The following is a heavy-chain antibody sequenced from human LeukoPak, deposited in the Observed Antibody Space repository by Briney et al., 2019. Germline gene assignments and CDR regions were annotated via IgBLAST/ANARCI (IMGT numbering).Heavy chain of an antibody. Sequence: SETLSLTCTVSGGSIRSSSYYWGWIRQPPGKGLEWIGNIFSAGFIYYNPSLKSRVTISVDTSKNQFYLKMTSVTAADTAIYSCARDVEWFDPWGQGTLVTVSS. CDR3: ARDVEWFDP. J-gene: IGHJ5*02. D-gene: IGHD2-21*01. V-gene: IGHV4-39*07. CDR1: GGSIRSSSYY. CDR2: IFSAGFI.